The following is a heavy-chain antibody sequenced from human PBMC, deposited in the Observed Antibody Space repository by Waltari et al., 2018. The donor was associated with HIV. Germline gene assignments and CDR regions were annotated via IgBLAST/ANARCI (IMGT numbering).Heavy chain of an antibody. Sequence: QVQLVQSGAEVKKPGASVKVSCKASGYTFTSYDINWVRQATGQGLEWMGWMNPSSGNTGSAQKFQGRVTMTKNTTRSTAYMELSSLRSEDTAVYYGAREEIRSYDDGMDVWGQGTTVTVSS. CDR1: GYTFTSYD. CDR3: AREEIRSYDDGMDV. CDR2: MNPSSGNT. V-gene: IGHV1-8*01. D-gene: IGHD3-3*02. J-gene: IGHJ6*02.